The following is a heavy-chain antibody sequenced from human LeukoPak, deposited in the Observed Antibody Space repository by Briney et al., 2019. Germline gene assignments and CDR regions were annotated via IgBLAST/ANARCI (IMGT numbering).Heavy chain of an antibody. CDR2: ISAYNGNT. Sequence: RASVKVSCKASGYTFTSYGISWVRQAPGQGLEWMGWISAYNGNTNYAQKLQGRVTMTTDTSTSTAYMELRSLRSDDTAVYYCARDSESWNDVTDFDYWGQGTLVTVSS. V-gene: IGHV1-18*01. CDR1: GYTFTSYG. D-gene: IGHD1-1*01. CDR3: ARDSESWNDVTDFDY. J-gene: IGHJ4*02.